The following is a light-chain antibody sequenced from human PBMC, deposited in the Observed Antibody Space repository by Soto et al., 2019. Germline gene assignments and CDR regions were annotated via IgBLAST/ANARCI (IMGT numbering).Light chain of an antibody. CDR2: GAS. Sequence: ENVLTQSPGTLSLSPGERATLSCRASQSVNNYLAWYQQKPGQAPRLLIYGASNRATGIPDRFSGSGSGTDFTLTISRLEPEDFAVYYCQQYGSSGTFGQGTKVDIK. J-gene: IGKJ1*01. CDR3: QQYGSSGT. V-gene: IGKV3-20*01. CDR1: QSVNNY.